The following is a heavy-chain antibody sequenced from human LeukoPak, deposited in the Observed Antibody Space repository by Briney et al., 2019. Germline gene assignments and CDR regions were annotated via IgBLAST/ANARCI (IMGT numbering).Heavy chain of an antibody. CDR1: GGSIRISSCY. Sequence: SETLSLTCTVSGGSIRISSCYWGWIRQPPGQGLEWIGSIYYSGSTYYNPSLKSRVTISVDTSNNQFSLKLSSVTAADTAVYYCASPANWGQRVDYWGQGTLVTVSS. D-gene: IGHD7-27*01. J-gene: IGHJ4*02. CDR3: ASPANWGQRVDY. V-gene: IGHV4-39*01. CDR2: IYYSGST.